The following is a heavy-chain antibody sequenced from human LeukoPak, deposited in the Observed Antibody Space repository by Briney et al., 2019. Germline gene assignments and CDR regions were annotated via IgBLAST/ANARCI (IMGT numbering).Heavy chain of an antibody. J-gene: IGHJ6*03. V-gene: IGHV3-7*01. CDR3: ARLQSSSWHYYYYYYMDV. CDR1: GFTFSSYW. CDR2: IKQDGSEK. Sequence: GGSLRLSCAASGFTFSSYWMSWVRQAPGKGLEWVANIKQDGSEKYYVDSVKGRFTISRDNAKNSLYLQMNSLRAEDTAVYYCARLQSSSWHYYYYYYMDVWGKGTTVTISS. D-gene: IGHD6-13*01.